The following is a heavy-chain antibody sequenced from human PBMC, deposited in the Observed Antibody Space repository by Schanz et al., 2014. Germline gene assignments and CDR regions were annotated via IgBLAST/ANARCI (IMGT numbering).Heavy chain of an antibody. D-gene: IGHD3-10*01. J-gene: IGHJ4*02. V-gene: IGHV1-18*01. CDR2: ISGYNGDT. Sequence: QVQLVQSAPEVKKPGASVKVSCKASGYSFTYYAIHWVRQAPGQGLEWMGWISGYNGDTNYAPKFQDRVTMTTDTSTGITSLELRNLKSDDTAVYYCARDRVSFVRGPLGVDWGQGTQVIVSS. CDR1: GYSFTYYA. CDR3: ARDRVSFVRGPLGVD.